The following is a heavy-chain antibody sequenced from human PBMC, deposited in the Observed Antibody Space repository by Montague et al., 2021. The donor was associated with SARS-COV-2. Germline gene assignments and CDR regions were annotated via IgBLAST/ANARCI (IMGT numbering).Heavy chain of an antibody. V-gene: IGHV4-39*01. J-gene: IGHJ3*02. CDR2: IYDSGST. D-gene: IGHD5-12*01. CDR3: ARQGGKLLPVATTIGGFDI. CDR1: GGSISSNNYF. Sequence: SETLSLTCTVSGGSISSNNYFWDWIRQPPGKGLEWIGSIYDSGSTYYNPSLKSRVTISVDTSKNHFSLKLNSVTAADTAVYYCARQGGKLLPVATTIGGFDIWGQGTMVTVSS.